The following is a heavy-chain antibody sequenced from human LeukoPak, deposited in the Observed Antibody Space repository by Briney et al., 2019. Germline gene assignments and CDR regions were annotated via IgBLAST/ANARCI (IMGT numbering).Heavy chain of an antibody. D-gene: IGHD5-24*01. V-gene: IGHV3-21*01. J-gene: IGHJ4*02. CDR2: ISRSSSYI. CDR3: ARYVSDGYNAPFDS. Sequence: GGSLRLSCAASGFTFSNYNMNWVRQAPGKGLEWVSSISRSSSYIYYADSVKGRFTISRDNAKNSLYLQMNSLGAEDTAVYFCARYVSDGYNAPFDSWGQGTLVTASS. CDR1: GFTFSNYN.